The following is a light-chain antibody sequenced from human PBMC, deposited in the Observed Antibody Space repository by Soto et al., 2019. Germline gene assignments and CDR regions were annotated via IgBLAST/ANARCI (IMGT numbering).Light chain of an antibody. J-gene: IGKJ1*01. V-gene: IGKV1-39*01. CDR3: QQSYSIPWT. Sequence: DIQMTQSPSSLSASEGDRVTITCRASQNINKYLNWYQRKPGKAPKLLIYAASNLQSGVPSRFSGGGSGTDFTLTITTLQPEDFATYYCQQSYSIPWTFGQGTKVEIK. CDR1: QNINKY. CDR2: AAS.